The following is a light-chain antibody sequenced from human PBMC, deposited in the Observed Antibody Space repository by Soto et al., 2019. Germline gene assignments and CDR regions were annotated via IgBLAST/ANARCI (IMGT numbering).Light chain of an antibody. Sequence: QSALTQPPSASGSPGQSVAISCTGTSSDVGGYDFVSWYQQHPGKAPRLVIYEVTKRPSGIADRFSGSKSGNTASLTVSGPQPEDEADFYCSYYAGNRHFLSFGFGTKATVL. CDR2: EVT. J-gene: IGLJ1*01. CDR1: SSDVGGYDF. V-gene: IGLV2-8*01. CDR3: SYYAGNRHFLS.